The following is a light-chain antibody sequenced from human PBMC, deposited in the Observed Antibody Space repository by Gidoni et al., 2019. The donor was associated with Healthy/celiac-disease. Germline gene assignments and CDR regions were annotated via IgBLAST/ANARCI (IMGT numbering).Light chain of an antibody. J-gene: IGKJ3*01. CDR1: QSISSL. Sequence: DIQMTQSPSTLSASVGDRVTITCRASQSISSLLAWYQQKPGKAPKLLIYDASSLESGVPSRFSGSGSGTEFTLTISSLQPDDFATYYCQQYNSYSFTFGPGTKVDIK. CDR3: QQYNSYSFT. V-gene: IGKV1-5*01. CDR2: DAS.